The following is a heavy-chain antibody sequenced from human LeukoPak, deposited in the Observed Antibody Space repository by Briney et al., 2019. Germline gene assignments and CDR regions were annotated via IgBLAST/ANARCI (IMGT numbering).Heavy chain of an antibody. J-gene: IGHJ6*03. D-gene: IGHD2-8*02. CDR3: TRSLVDGDYYYNMDV. CDR1: GFAFMNYG. V-gene: IGHV3-30*02. Sequence: GGSLRLSCAPSGFAFMNYGMHWVRQAPGKGLKWVTFIRPDEGDTYYADSVKGRFTISRDNSENTLSLQLASLRPEDTAVYYCTRSLVDGDYYYNMDVWGKGTTVTVSS. CDR2: IRPDEGDT.